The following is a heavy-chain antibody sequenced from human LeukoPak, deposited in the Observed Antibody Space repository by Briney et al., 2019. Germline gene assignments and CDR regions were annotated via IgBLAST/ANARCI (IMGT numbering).Heavy chain of an antibody. Sequence: PSETLSLTCAVYGGSFSGYYWSWIRQPPGKGLEWIGEINHSGSTNYNPSLKSRVTISVDASKNQFSLKLSSVTAADTAVYHCAREQWLDYWGQGTLVTVSS. CDR2: INHSGST. V-gene: IGHV4-34*01. J-gene: IGHJ4*02. D-gene: IGHD6-19*01. CDR3: AREQWLDY. CDR1: GGSFSGYY.